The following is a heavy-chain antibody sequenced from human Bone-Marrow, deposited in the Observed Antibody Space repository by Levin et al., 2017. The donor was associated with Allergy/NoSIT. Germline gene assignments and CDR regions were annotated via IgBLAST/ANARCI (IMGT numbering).Heavy chain of an antibody. J-gene: IGHJ4*02. CDR3: ARDIGGRAAADYFDY. D-gene: IGHD3-16*01. V-gene: IGHV1-18*01. CDR2: ISTYNYNT. CDR1: GYTFTSYG. Sequence: GESLKISCKASGYTFTSYGITWVRQAPGRGLEWMGWISTYNYNTKYAQKLQGRVTMTTDTSTYTAYMELSSLRSDDTAVYYCARDIGGRAAADYFDYWGPGTLVTVSS.